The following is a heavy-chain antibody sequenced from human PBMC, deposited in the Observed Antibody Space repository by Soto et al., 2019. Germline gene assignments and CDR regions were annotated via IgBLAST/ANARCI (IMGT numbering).Heavy chain of an antibody. Sequence: KPSETLSLTCAVYGGSFSGYYWSWIRQPPGKGLEWIGEINHSGSTNYNPSLKSRVTISVDTSKNQFSLKLSSVTAADTAVYYCARGLGGWYGDWSDPWGQGTLVTVSS. CDR1: GGSFSGYY. CDR2: INHSGST. CDR3: ARGLGGWYGDWSDP. D-gene: IGHD6-19*01. V-gene: IGHV4-34*01. J-gene: IGHJ5*02.